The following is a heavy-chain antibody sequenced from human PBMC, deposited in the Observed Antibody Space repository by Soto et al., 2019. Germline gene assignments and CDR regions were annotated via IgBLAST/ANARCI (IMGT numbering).Heavy chain of an antibody. CDR1: VFTLSDHY. CDR2: SRDKPQGYST. D-gene: IGHD3-22*01. V-gene: IGHV3-72*01. CDR3: VRATYFSDSSGYTRCLDY. J-gene: IGHJ4*02. Sequence: GWSLRLSCAGSVFTLSDHYIDWFRQAPGKGLEWVGRSRDKPQGYSTTYAASVKGRFTASRDESKNSAYLQMNSLKTEDTAVYYCVRATYFSDSSGYTRCLDYWGQGTLVTVSS.